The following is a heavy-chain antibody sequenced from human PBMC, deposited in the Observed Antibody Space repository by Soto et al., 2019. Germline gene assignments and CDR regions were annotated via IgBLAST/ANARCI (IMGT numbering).Heavy chain of an antibody. J-gene: IGHJ4*02. CDR3: ARNAGRITMIAVVMDFDS. D-gene: IGHD3-22*01. Sequence: SETLSLTCTVSGGSISSSSYYWGWIRQPPGKGLEWIGSIYYSGSTYYNPSLKSRVTISVDTSKNQLSLKLSSVTADDAAVYYCARNAGRITMIAVVMDFDSWGQGTLVTVSS. CDR1: GGSISSSSYY. CDR2: IYYSGST. V-gene: IGHV4-39*01.